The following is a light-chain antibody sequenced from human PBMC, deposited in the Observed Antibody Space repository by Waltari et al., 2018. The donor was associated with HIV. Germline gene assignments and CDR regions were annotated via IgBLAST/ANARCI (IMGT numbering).Light chain of an antibody. J-gene: IGLJ1*01. Sequence: TQPPSVSAAPGQRVAISCSGGSSNLANNYVSWYQQVPGRAPRLLIYDNDKRPSGISDLFSASKAGMSATLVITGLQIVDEADYYCGTWDSSLSLYVFGTGTTVLVL. CDR3: GTWDSSLSLYV. V-gene: IGLV1-51*01. CDR1: SSNLANNY. CDR2: DND.